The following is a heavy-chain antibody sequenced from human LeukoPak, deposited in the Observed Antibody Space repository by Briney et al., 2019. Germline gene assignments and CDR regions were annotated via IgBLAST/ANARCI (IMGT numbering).Heavy chain of an antibody. D-gene: IGHD3-22*01. CDR2: ISGSGGST. CDR1: GFTFSSYA. CDR3: AKGYYDSSGSEMYMD. J-gene: IGHJ4*02. Sequence: QPGRSLRLSCAASGFTFSSYAMSWVRQAPGKGLEWVSAISGSGGSTYYADSVKGRFTISRDNSKNTLYLQMNSLRAEDTAVYYCAKGYYDSSGSEMYMDWGQGTLVTVSS. V-gene: IGHV3-23*01.